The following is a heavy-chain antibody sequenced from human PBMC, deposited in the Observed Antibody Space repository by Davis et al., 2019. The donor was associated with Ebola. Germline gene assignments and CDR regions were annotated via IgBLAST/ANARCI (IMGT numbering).Heavy chain of an antibody. CDR1: HYDVGSNF. V-gene: IGHV3-48*02. J-gene: IGHJ4*02. Sequence: GESLKISCLASHYDVGSNFLSWVRQAPGKGLEWLSYISKTGTTIYYADSVKGRFTISRDTATNSLYLQMDSLRDEDTAVYYCARGKGEAADGLPFGYWGQGTLVIVSS. CDR3: ARGKGEAADGLPFGY. CDR2: ISKTGTTI. D-gene: IGHD6-13*01.